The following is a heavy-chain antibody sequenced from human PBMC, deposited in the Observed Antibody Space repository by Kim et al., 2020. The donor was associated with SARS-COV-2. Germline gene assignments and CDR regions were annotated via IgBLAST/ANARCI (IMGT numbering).Heavy chain of an antibody. CDR3: ARRSIIGTTGWFDP. V-gene: IGHV7-4-1*02. J-gene: IGHJ5*02. D-gene: IGHD1-20*01. Sequence: AQGVTGRFGFSLDTSVSTAYLQISSLKAEDTAVYYCARRSIIGTTGWFDPWGQGTLVTVSS.